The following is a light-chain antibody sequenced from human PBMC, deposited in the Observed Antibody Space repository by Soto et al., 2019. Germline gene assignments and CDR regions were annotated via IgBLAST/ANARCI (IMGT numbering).Light chain of an antibody. V-gene: IGKV3-20*01. CDR2: DAS. CDR1: QGIKNY. J-gene: IGKJ5*01. Sequence: EIVMTQSPATLSVSPGERATLSCRASQGIKNYLGWFQQKPGQAPRLLIYDASSRATGIPDRFSGSGSGTDFTLTISRLEPEDSAVYYCQQFDDSVTFGQGTRLEIK. CDR3: QQFDDSVT.